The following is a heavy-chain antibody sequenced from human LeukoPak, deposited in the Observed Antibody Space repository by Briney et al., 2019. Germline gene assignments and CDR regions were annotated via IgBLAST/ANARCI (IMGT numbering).Heavy chain of an antibody. CDR1: GFTFSSYA. Sequence: PGGSLRLSCAASGFTFSSYAMSWVRRAPGKGLEWVSAISGSGGSTYYADSVKGRFTISRDNSKNTLYLQMNSLRAEDTAVYYCAKDGTGIFHFDYWGQGTLVTVSS. CDR3: AKDGTGIFHFDY. V-gene: IGHV3-23*01. J-gene: IGHJ4*02. CDR2: ISGSGGST. D-gene: IGHD1-1*01.